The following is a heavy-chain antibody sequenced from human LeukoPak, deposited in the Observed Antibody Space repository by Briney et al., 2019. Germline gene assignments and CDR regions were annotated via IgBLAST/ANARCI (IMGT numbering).Heavy chain of an antibody. CDR3: ARAPRGHYYDSSGYHFNY. J-gene: IGHJ4*02. CDR1: GGSISSSSYY. V-gene: IGHV4-39*07. Sequence: SETLSLACTVSGGSISSSSYYWSWIRQPPGKGLEWIGEINHSGSTNYNPSLKSRVTISVDTSKNQFSLKLSSETAADTAVYYCARAPRGHYYDSSGYHFNYWGQGTLVTVSS. CDR2: INHSGST. D-gene: IGHD3-22*01.